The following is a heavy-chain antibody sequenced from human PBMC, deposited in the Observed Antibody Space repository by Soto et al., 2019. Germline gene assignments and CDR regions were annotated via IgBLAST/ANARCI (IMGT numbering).Heavy chain of an antibody. CDR2: IFFSGST. CDR1: GGSISSGSYY. Sequence: QVQLQESGPGLVKPSQTLSLTCTVSGGSISSGSYYWTWVRQHAGKGLQWIGYIFFSGSTYYNPSLKSRVIMSVATSNNQFSLKLSSVTAADTAFYYCTRTYCSGACCYLGHYYYMDVWGVGTTVTVSS. CDR3: TRTYCSGACCYLGHYYYMDV. V-gene: IGHV4-31*03. J-gene: IGHJ6*03. D-gene: IGHD2-2*01.